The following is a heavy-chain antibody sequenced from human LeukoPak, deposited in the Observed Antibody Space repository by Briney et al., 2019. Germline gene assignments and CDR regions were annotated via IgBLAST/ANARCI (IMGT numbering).Heavy chain of an antibody. V-gene: IGHV1-18*01. CDR2: ISAHNGNT. D-gene: IGHD2-8*01. Sequence: ASVKVSCKASGYIFTNYGISWVRQAPGQGLEWMGWISAHNGNTNYAQKLQGRVTMTTDTSTSTAYMELRSLRSDDTAVYYCARQALGVLISSAAVTEYWGQGALVTVSS. J-gene: IGHJ4*02. CDR1: GYIFTNYG. CDR3: ARQALGVLISSAAVTEY.